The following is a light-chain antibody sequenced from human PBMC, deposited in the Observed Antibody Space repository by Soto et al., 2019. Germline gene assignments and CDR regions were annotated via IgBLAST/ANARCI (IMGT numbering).Light chain of an antibody. J-gene: IGLJ2*01. CDR3: QTWGTGSVV. V-gene: IGLV4-69*01. CDR2: LNSDGSH. CDR1: SGHSNYA. Sequence: QLVLTQSPSASASLGASVKLTCTLSSGHSNYAIAWHQQQPEEGPRYLMRLNSDGSHSKGDGIPDRFSGSSSGAERYLTISSLQSEDEADYYCQTWGTGSVVFGGGTQLTVL.